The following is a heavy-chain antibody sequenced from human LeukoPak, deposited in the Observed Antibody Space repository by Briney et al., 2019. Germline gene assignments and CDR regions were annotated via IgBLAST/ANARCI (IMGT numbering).Heavy chain of an antibody. J-gene: IGHJ3*02. Sequence: GESLQISCKGSGYSFTSYWIGWVRQMPGKGLEWMGIIYPGDSDTRYSPSFQGQVTISADKSISTAYLQWSSLKASDTAMYYCARHGRYCSGGSCYVLNAFDIWGQGTMVTVSS. CDR3: ARHGRYCSGGSCYVLNAFDI. D-gene: IGHD2-15*01. CDR2: IYPGDSDT. V-gene: IGHV5-51*01. CDR1: GYSFTSYW.